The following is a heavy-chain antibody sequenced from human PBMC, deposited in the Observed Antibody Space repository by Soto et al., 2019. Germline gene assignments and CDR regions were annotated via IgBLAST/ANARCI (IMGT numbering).Heavy chain of an antibody. CDR2: INSDGSIT. V-gene: IGHV3-74*01. Sequence: GGSLRLSCAASGFNFRTYWMYWLRQAPGKGLVWVSRINSDGSITNYADSVMGRFTVSRDNAMNTLYLQMNSLRPEDTAVYYCSSDNTVTDYYWGKGTLDTVSA. CDR1: GFNFRTYW. CDR3: SSDNTVTDYY. J-gene: IGHJ4*02. D-gene: IGHD4-17*01.